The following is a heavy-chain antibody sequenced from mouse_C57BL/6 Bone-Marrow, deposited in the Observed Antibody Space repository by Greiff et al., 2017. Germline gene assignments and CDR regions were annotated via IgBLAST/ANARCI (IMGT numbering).Heavy chain of an antibody. CDR2: INPSTGGT. CDR1: GYSFTGYY. Sequence: VQLKQSGPELVKPGASVKISCKASGYSFTGYYMNWVKQSPEKSLEWIGEINPSTGGTTYNQKFTAKATLTVDKSSSTAYMQLKSLTSEDSAVYYCARRNPVAPGDYWGQGTTLTVSS. D-gene: IGHD1-3*01. J-gene: IGHJ2*01. V-gene: IGHV1-42*01. CDR3: ARRNPVAPGDY.